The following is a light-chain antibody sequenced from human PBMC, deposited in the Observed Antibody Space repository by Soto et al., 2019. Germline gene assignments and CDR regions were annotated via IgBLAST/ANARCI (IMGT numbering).Light chain of an antibody. J-gene: IGLJ1*01. CDR1: ALPKQY. V-gene: IGLV3-25*02. CDR2: KDS. Sequence: SYALTQPPSVSVSPGQTARITCSGDALPKQYAYWYQQKPGQAPVLVIYKDSERPSGIPERFSGSSSGTTVTLTISGVQAEDEADYYCQSADSSGTDVFGTGTKVTVL. CDR3: QSADSSGTDV.